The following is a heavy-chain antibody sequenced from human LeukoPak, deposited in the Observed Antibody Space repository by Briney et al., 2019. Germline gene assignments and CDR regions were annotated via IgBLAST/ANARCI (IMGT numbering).Heavy chain of an antibody. CDR2: TSASGTSI. D-gene: IGHD2-15*01. V-gene: IGHV3-23*01. J-gene: IGHJ4*02. CDR1: GFTFRSFA. CDR3: AKGSLAGGPTHLDC. Sequence: GGSLRLSCAASGFTFRSFAMSWVRQAPGKGLEWVSSTSASGTSIYYADSVKGRFTISRDNSKDTLYLQMNSLRAEDTAVYYCAKGSLAGGPTHLDCWGQGALVTVSS.